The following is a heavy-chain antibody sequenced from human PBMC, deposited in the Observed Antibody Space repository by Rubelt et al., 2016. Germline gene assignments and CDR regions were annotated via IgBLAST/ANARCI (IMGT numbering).Heavy chain of an antibody. Sequence: GGGLVQPGGSLKLSCAASGFTFSGSAMHWVRQASGKGLEWVGRIKSKADNYATAFAASVEGRFTISRDDSKNTAYLQMNSLKTEDTAVYYCTRLRYISSWDGMDVWGQGTTVTVSS. CDR2: IKSKADNYAT. V-gene: IGHV3-73*01. J-gene: IGHJ6*02. D-gene: IGHD6-13*01. CDR1: GFTFSGSA. CDR3: TRLRYISSWDGMDV.